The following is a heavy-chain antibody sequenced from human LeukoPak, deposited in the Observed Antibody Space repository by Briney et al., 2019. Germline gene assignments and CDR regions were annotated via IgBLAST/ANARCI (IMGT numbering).Heavy chain of an antibody. CDR3: AREYDFDY. CDR2: INHSGST. Sequence: PSETLSLTCAVYGGSFSGYYWSWIRQPPGKGLEWIGEINHSGSTNYNPSLKSRVTISVDTSKNQFSLKLSSVTAADTAVYYCAREYDFDYWGQGTLVTVSS. J-gene: IGHJ4*02. V-gene: IGHV4-34*01. CDR1: GGSFSGYY.